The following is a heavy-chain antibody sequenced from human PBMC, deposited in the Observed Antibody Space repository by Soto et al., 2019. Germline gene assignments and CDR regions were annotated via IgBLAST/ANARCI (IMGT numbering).Heavy chain of an antibody. CDR1: GGSFSGYY. CDR3: ARGSPTVTPYVVVVAATTNDAFDI. V-gene: IGHV4-34*01. J-gene: IGHJ3*02. D-gene: IGHD2-15*01. Sequence: SETLSLTCAVYGGSFSGYYWSWSRQPPWKGLGWIGEINHSGSTNYNPSLKSRVTISVDTSKNQFSLKLSSVTAADTAVYYCARGSPTVTPYVVVVAATTNDAFDIWGQGTMVTVSS. CDR2: INHSGST.